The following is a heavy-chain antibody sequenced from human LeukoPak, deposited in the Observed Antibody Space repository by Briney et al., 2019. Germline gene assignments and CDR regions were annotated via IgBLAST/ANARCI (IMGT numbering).Heavy chain of an antibody. CDR1: GGSISSHY. J-gene: IGHJ5*02. Sequence: SETLSLTCTVSGGSISSHYWSWIRQPPGKGLEWIGYIYYSGSTNYNPSLKSRVTISVDTSKNQFSLKLSSVTAADTAVYYCARGTRLLWFGELLAWFDPWGQGTLVTVSS. CDR3: ARGTRLLWFGELLAWFDP. V-gene: IGHV4-59*11. CDR2: IYYSGST. D-gene: IGHD3-10*01.